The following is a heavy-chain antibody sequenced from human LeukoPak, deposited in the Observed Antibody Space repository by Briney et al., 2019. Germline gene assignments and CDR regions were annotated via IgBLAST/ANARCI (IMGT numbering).Heavy chain of an antibody. CDR1: GFTFSSYA. Sequence: GGSLRLSCAAAGFTFSSYAMLWVRQAPGKGLEYVSAIISNGGSTYYANSVKGRFTISRDNSKNTLYLQMGSLRAEDMAVYYCARAPTLLRDAVDYYFDYWGQGTLVTVSS. D-gene: IGHD2-15*01. CDR2: IISNGGST. CDR3: ARAPTLLRDAVDYYFDY. V-gene: IGHV3-64*01. J-gene: IGHJ4*02.